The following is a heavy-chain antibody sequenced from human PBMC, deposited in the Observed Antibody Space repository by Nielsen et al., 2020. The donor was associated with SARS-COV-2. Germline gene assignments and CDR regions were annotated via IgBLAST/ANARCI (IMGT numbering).Heavy chain of an antibody. D-gene: IGHD4-11*01. V-gene: IGHV4-39*07. J-gene: IGHJ4*02. CDR3: ARTTTPPYRQFDY. CDR1: GGSISSSSYY. Sequence: SETLSLTCTVSGGSISSSSYYWGWIRQPPGKGLEWIGSIYYSGSTYYNPSLKSRVTISVDTSKNQFSLKLSSVTAADTAVYYCARTTTPPYRQFDYWGQGTLVTVSS. CDR2: IYYSGST.